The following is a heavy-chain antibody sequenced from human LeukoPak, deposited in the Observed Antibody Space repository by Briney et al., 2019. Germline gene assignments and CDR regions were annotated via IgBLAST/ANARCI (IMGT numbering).Heavy chain of an antibody. D-gene: IGHD1-26*01. CDR1: GFTFSDYY. CDR2: ISSSGGPL. CDR3: ARDLIVGATEGLDY. J-gene: IGHJ4*02. V-gene: IGHV3-11*01. Sequence: GGSLRLSCTASGFTFSDYYMSWIRQAPGKGLEWLSYISSSGGPLYYADSVKGRFTISRDNAKNSLYPQMNSLRAEDTAVYYCARDLIVGATEGLDYWGQGTLVTVSS.